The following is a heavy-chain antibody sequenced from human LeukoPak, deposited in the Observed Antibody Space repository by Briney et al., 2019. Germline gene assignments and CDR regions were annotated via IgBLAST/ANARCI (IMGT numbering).Heavy chain of an antibody. Sequence: GGSLRLSCAASGFTFSSYAMSWVRQAPGKGLEWVSAISGSGGSTYYADSVKGRFTISRDNSKNTLYLQMNSLRAEDTAVYYCAKDSDYYDSSGYPYYFDYWGQGTLVTVSS. CDR1: GFTFSSYA. CDR2: ISGSGGST. D-gene: IGHD3-22*01. CDR3: AKDSDYYDSSGYPYYFDY. J-gene: IGHJ4*02. V-gene: IGHV3-23*01.